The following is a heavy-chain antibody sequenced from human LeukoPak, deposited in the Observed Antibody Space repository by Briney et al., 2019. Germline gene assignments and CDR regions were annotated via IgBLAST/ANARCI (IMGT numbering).Heavy chain of an antibody. CDR3: ARDPWGSSSWFDP. Sequence: SQTLSLTCAIPGDSVSSNSAACDWVRQSPSRGLEWLGRTYYRSKWYNDYAVSVKSRITINPDTSKNQFSLQLNSVTPEDTAVYYCARDPWGSSSWFDPWGQGTLVTVSS. CDR1: GDSVSSNSAA. CDR2: TYYRSKWYN. V-gene: IGHV6-1*01. J-gene: IGHJ5*02. D-gene: IGHD6-13*01.